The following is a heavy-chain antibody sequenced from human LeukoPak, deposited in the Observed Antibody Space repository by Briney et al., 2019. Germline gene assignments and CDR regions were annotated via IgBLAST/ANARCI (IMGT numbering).Heavy chain of an antibody. Sequence: GGSLRLSCVASGFTFTSDAMSWVRQAPGKGLEWVSAISGSGGSTYYADSVKGRFTISRDSSKNTLYLQMNSLRAEDTAVYYCARGSGYFLDFDYWGQGILVTVSS. D-gene: IGHD3-22*01. CDR1: GFTFTSDA. J-gene: IGHJ4*02. CDR2: ISGSGGST. CDR3: ARGSGYFLDFDY. V-gene: IGHV3-23*01.